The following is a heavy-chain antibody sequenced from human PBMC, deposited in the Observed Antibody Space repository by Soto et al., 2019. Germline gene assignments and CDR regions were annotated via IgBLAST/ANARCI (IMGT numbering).Heavy chain of an antibody. Sequence: LRLSFAASGFTVSSNYMSWVRQAPGKGLEWVSVIYSGGSTYYADSVKGRFTISRDNSKNTLYLQMNSLRAEDTAVYYCASAYYYDSSGLYYFDYWGQGTLVTVSS. CDR2: IYSGGST. V-gene: IGHV3-53*01. CDR3: ASAYYYDSSGLYYFDY. CDR1: GFTVSSNY. D-gene: IGHD3-22*01. J-gene: IGHJ4*02.